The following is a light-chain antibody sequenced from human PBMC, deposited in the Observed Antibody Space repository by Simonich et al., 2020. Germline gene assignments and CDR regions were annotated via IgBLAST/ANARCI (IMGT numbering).Light chain of an antibody. CDR3: SSYTSSSTWV. Sequence: QSALTQPASVSGSPGQSITISCTGTSSHVGGYNYVSWYQTHPGKAPKLMIYDVSNRPSGVSNRFSGSKSGNTASLTISGLQAEDEADYYCSSYTSSSTWVFGGGTKLTVL. J-gene: IGLJ3*02. CDR2: DVS. V-gene: IGLV2-14*03. CDR1: SSHVGGYNY.